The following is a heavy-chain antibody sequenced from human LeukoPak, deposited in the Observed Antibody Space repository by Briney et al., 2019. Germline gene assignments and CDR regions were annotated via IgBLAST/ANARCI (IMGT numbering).Heavy chain of an antibody. D-gene: IGHD5-18*01. CDR1: GFTFSSYG. CDR3: AKDRVDEYYSYGSDY. J-gene: IGHJ4*02. V-gene: IGHV3-30*02. Sequence: PGGSLRLSCAASGFTFSSYGMHWVRQAPCKGLDWVAFIRYDGSNKYYADSVKGRFTISRDNSKNTLYLQMNSLRAEDTAVYYCAKDRVDEYYSYGSDYWGQGTLVTVSS. CDR2: IRYDGSNK.